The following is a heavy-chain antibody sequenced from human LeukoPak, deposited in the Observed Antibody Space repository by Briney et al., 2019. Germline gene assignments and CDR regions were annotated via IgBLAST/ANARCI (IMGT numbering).Heavy chain of an antibody. D-gene: IGHD6-13*01. V-gene: IGHV3-23*01. CDR1: GFTFSSYG. Sequence: GGSLRLSCTASGFTFSSYGMSWVRQAPGKGLEWVSAISGSGGSTYYADSVKGRFTISRDNSKNTLYLQMNSLRAEDTAVYYCAKDAYSSSWYGVYYYYYMDVWGKGTTVTISS. J-gene: IGHJ6*03. CDR3: AKDAYSSSWYGVYYYYYMDV. CDR2: ISGSGGST.